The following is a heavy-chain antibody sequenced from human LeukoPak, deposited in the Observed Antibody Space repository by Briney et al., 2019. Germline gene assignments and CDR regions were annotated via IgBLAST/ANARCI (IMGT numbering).Heavy chain of an antibody. V-gene: IGHV4-61*02. Sequence: SETLSLTCTVSGGSISSGSYYWSWIRQPAGKGLEWIGRIYTSGSTNYNPSLKSRVTISVDTSKNQFSLKLSSVTAADTAVYYCAFYDDAFDIWGQGTMVTVSS. CDR3: AFYDDAFDI. D-gene: IGHD2/OR15-2a*01. J-gene: IGHJ3*02. CDR2: IYTSGST. CDR1: GGSISSGSYY.